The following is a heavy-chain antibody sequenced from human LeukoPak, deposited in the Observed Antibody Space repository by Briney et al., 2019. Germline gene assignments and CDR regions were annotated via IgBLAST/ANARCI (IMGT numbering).Heavy chain of an antibody. D-gene: IGHD1-26*01. CDR1: GGSISSYY. CDR2: INHSGST. J-gene: IGHJ4*02. Sequence: SETLSLTCTVSGGSISSYYWSWIRQPPGKGLEWIGEINHSGSTNYNPSLKSRVTISVDTSKNQFSLKLSSVTAADTAVYYCARSGSPGYFDYWGQGTLVTVSS. CDR3: ARSGSPGYFDY. V-gene: IGHV4-34*01.